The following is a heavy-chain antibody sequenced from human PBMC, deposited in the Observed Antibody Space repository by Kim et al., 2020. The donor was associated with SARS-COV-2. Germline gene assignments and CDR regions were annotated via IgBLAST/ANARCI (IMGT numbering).Heavy chain of an antibody. D-gene: IGHD3-16*02. J-gene: IGHJ4*02. CDR2: ISGSGGST. V-gene: IGHV3-23*01. CDR1: GFTFSSYA. Sequence: GGSLRLSCAASGFTFSSYAMSWVRQAPGKGLEWVSAISGSGGSTYYADSVKGRFTISRDNSKNTLYLQMNSLRAEDTAVYYCARQYYDYVWGSYLHFDYWGEGALGTVSS. CDR3: ARQYYDYVWGSYLHFDY.